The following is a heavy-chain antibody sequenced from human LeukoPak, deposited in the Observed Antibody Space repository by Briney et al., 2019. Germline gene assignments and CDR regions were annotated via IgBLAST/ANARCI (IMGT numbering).Heavy chain of an antibody. CDR3: AREPGTTGTTLWFDP. J-gene: IGHJ5*02. Sequence: PGGSLILSCAASGFTFSSYWMSWVRQAPGKGLERVANIKQDGSEKYYVDSVKGRFTISRDNAKNSLYLQMNSLRAEDTAVYYCAREPGTTGTTLWFDPWGQGTLVTVSS. D-gene: IGHD1-1*01. CDR1: GFTFSSYW. CDR2: IKQDGSEK. V-gene: IGHV3-7*01.